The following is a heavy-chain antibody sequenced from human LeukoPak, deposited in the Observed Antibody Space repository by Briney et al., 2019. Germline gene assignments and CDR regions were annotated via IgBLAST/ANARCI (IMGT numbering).Heavy chain of an antibody. D-gene: IGHD2/OR15-2a*01. CDR2: TYYRSGWYY. CDR3: SRDQGSMGD. Sequence: SQTLSLTCAISGDTVSSNIAAWNWIRQSPSRGLEWLGRTYYRSGWYYDYAVSVKSRITIKPDTSKNQFSLQLNSVTPEDTAVYYCSRDQGSMGDWGQGTLVTVSS. V-gene: IGHV6-1*01. J-gene: IGHJ4*02. CDR1: GDTVSSNIAA.